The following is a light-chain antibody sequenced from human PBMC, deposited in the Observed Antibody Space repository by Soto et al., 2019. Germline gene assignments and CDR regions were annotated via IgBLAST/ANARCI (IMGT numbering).Light chain of an antibody. J-gene: IGKJ5*01. V-gene: IGKV3D-20*02. CDR2: GAS. CDR1: QSLTNNY. CDR3: QQRSNWPIT. Sequence: DIVLTQSPGTLSMSPGSRPTLSCRASQSLTNNYLAWFQQKPGQAPRLLIYGASSRATGIPDRFSGSGSGTDFTLTISRPEPEDFAVYYCQQRSNWPITFGQGTRLEI.